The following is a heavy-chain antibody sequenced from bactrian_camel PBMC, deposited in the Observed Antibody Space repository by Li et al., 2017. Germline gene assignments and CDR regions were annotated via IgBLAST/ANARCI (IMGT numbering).Heavy chain of an antibody. Sequence: QQVESGGDSAQAGGSLTLSCAASDYTSSTNCMAWFRQAPGKEREEIAAVYRSGQTTYYTDSVKGRFTISRDNTKNTVSLQMSGLTPEDTGTYTCAAGVVCSSEDRFIHWGQGTQVTVS. J-gene: IGHJ4*01. V-gene: IGHV3S25*01. CDR3: AAGVVCSSEDRFIH. D-gene: IGHD2*01. CDR1: DYTSSTNC. CDR2: VYRSGQTT.